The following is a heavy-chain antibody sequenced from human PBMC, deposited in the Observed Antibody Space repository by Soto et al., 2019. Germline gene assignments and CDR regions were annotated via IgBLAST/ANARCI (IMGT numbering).Heavy chain of an antibody. CDR3: VRLAVHAPMLKIWFDP. Sequence: GEPLKISCKGSGYDFISYWIAWVRHMPGKGLEWMGIIFPGDSDTRYSPSFQGQVTISADKSINTAYLQWSSLKASDTAVYYCVRLAVHAPMLKIWFDPWGQGTLVTVSS. D-gene: IGHD2-2*01. J-gene: IGHJ5*02. V-gene: IGHV5-51*01. CDR2: IFPGDSDT. CDR1: GYDFISYW.